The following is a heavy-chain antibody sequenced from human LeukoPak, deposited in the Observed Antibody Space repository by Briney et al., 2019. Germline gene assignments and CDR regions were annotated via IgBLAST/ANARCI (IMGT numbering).Heavy chain of an antibody. V-gene: IGHV3-48*01. CDR1: GFTFSSYS. CDR2: ISSSSSTI. CDR3: ARDLYNGFDP. Sequence: GGSLRLSCAASGFTFSSYSMNWVRQAPGKGLEWVSYISSSSSTIYYADPVKGRFTISRDNAKNSLYLQMNSLRAEDTGVYYCARDLYNGFDPWGQGTLVTVSS. J-gene: IGHJ5*02.